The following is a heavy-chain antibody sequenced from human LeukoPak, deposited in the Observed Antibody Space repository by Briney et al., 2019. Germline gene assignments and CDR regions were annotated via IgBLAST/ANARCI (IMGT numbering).Heavy chain of an antibody. J-gene: IGHJ6*02. V-gene: IGHV3-23*01. CDR1: GFTFSSYA. Sequence: GGSLRLSCAASGFTFSSYAMSWVRQAPGKGLEWVSSISGSGNRTYYADSVKGRFTFSRDNSKNTLFLQMNSLRAEDTAVYYCAKNLYCGGGSCYPSALGMDVWGQGTTVTVSS. CDR2: ISGSGNRT. CDR3: AKNLYCGGGSCYPSALGMDV. D-gene: IGHD2-15*01.